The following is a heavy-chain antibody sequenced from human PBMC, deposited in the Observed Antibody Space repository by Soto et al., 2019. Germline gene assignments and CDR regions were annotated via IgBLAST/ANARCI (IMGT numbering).Heavy chain of an antibody. CDR2: TYYRSKWYN. Sequence: SQTLSLTCVISGDSVSSNRVAWSWIRQSPSRGLEWLGRTYYRSKWYNDYAVSVKSRITINPDTSKNQFSLQLNSVTPEDTAVYYCAKDSLRGEVPAALNFDYWGRGTLVTVSS. CDR3: AKDSLRGEVPAALNFDY. CDR1: GDSVSSNRVA. D-gene: IGHD2-2*01. J-gene: IGHJ4*02. V-gene: IGHV6-1*01.